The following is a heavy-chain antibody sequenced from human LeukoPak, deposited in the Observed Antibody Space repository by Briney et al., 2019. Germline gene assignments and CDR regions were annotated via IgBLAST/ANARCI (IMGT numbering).Heavy chain of an antibody. V-gene: IGHV3-7*01. Sequence: GGSLRLSCAASGFTFSSYWMSWVRQAPGKGLEWVANIKQDGSEKYYVDSVKGRFTISRDNAKNSLYLQMNSLRAEDTAVYYCARVRVGGLWFGDLEGYMDVWGKGTTVTVSS. D-gene: IGHD3-10*01. CDR2: IKQDGSEK. CDR1: GFTFSSYW. CDR3: ARVRVGGLWFGDLEGYMDV. J-gene: IGHJ6*03.